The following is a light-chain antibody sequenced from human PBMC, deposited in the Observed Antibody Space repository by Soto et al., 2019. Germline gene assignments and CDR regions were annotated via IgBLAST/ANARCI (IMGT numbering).Light chain of an antibody. Sequence: IVVPQSPLTLSWSPGGRATLSCRASQSVSSSHLAWYQQKAGQAPRLLIYGASRRATGIPDRFSGSGSGTDFTLTISRLEPEDSTVYYYQQYGNPLWTFGQGTKVDIK. CDR3: QQYGNPLWT. V-gene: IGKV3-20*01. CDR2: GAS. CDR1: QSVSSSH. J-gene: IGKJ1*01.